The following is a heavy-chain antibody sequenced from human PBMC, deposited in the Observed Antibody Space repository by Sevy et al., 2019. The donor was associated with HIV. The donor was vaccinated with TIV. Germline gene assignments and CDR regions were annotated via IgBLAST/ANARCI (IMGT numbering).Heavy chain of an antibody. D-gene: IGHD3-22*01. CDR1: GYTLSELS. CDR2: FDPDDGET. Sequence: ASVKVSCKVSGYTLSELSMHWVRQPPGKGLEWMGRFDPDDGETIYAQRFQGRVTMTEETSADTAYMELSSLRSEDTAMYYCATAREYYSDNSGYLDYWGQGTPVTVSS. J-gene: IGHJ4*02. CDR3: ATAREYYSDNSGYLDY. V-gene: IGHV1-24*01.